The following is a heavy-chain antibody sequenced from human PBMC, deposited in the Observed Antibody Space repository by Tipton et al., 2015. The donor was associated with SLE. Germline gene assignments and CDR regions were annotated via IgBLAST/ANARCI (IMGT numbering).Heavy chain of an antibody. J-gene: IGHJ3*02. CDR3: ARASGYSSSFDAFDI. Sequence: SLRLSCAASGFTFSSYDMHWVRQATGKGLEWVSAIGTAGDTYYPGSVKGRFTISRENAKNSLYLQMNSLRAGDTAVYYCARASGYSSSFDAFDIWGQGTMVTVSS. V-gene: IGHV3-13*04. CDR2: IGTAGDT. D-gene: IGHD6-13*01. CDR1: GFTFSSYD.